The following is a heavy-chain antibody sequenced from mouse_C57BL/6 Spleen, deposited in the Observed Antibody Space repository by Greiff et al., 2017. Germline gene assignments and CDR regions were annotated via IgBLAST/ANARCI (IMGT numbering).Heavy chain of an antibody. V-gene: IGHV5-17*01. D-gene: IGHD2-4*01. CDR1: GFTFSDYG. J-gene: IGHJ2*01. CDR2: ISSGSSTI. Sequence: EVKLMESGGGLVKPGGSLKLSCAASGFTFSDYGMHWVRQAPEKGLEWVAYISSGSSTIYYADTVKGRFTISRDNAKNTLFLQMTSLRSEDTAMYYCSRSITTRVYYFDYWGQGTTLTVSS. CDR3: SRSITTRVYYFDY.